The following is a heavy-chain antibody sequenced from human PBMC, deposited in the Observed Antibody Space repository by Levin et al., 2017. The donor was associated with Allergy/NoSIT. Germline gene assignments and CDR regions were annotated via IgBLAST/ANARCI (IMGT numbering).Heavy chain of an antibody. CDR2: IFYSGST. CDR1: GGSISSGDYY. D-gene: IGHD3-22*01. J-gene: IGHJ4*02. Sequence: SETLSLTCTVSGGSISSGDYYWSWIRQPPGKGLEWIGYIFYSGSTSYNPALKSRVTISVDTSKNHFSLKLSSVTAADTAVYYCARGNPSIHYYDSSGSEYWGQGTLVTVSS. V-gene: IGHV4-30-4*01. CDR3: ARGNPSIHYYDSSGSEY.